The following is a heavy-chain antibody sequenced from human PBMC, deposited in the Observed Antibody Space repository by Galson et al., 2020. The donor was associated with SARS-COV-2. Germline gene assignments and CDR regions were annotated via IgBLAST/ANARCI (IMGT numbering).Heavy chain of an antibody. Sequence: TLSLTYTVSGGSISSGGYYWSWIRQHPGKGLEWIGYISYSGSTYYSPSLKSRVTMSVDRSKNQFSLKRSSVTAADTAVYFCARAPNGDYFDFWGQGTLVTVSS. CDR3: ARAPNGDYFDF. CDR2: ISYSGST. D-gene: IGHD4-17*01. J-gene: IGHJ4*02. V-gene: IGHV4-31*03. CDR1: GGSISSGGYY.